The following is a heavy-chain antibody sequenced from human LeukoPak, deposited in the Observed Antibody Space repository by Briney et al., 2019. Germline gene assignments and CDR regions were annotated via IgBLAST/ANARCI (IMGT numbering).Heavy chain of an antibody. CDR1: GGSISSGDYY. Sequence: SETLSLTCTVSGGSISSGDYYWSWIRQPPGKGLEWIGYIYYSGSTYYNPSLKSRVTISVDTSKNQFSLKLSSVTAADTAVYYCARGSYYGSGMDVWGKGTTVTVSS. J-gene: IGHJ6*04. V-gene: IGHV4-30-4*01. CDR3: ARGSYYGSGMDV. CDR2: IYYSGST. D-gene: IGHD3-10*01.